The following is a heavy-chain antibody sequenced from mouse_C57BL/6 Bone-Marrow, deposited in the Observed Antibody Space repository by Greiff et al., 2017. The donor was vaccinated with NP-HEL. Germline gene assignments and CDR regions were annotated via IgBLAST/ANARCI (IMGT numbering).Heavy chain of an antibody. CDR1: GYTFTTYP. Sequence: VKLQEPGAELVKPGASVKMSCKASGYTFTTYPIEWMKQNHGQSLEWIGNFHPSNDDTNYNEKFKGKATLTVEKSSSTAYLELSRLTSDDSAGDYCARFNSSFLFDYWGQGTTLTVSS. V-gene: IGHV1-47*01. CDR2: FHPSNDDT. J-gene: IGHJ2*01. CDR3: ARFNSSFLFDY. D-gene: IGHD1-1*01.